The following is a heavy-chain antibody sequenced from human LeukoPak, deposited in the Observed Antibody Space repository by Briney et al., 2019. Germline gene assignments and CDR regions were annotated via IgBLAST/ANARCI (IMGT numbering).Heavy chain of an antibody. CDR2: ISWNSGSI. CDR1: GFTFDDYA. V-gene: IGHV3-9*01. Sequence: GGSLRLSCAASGFTFDDYAMHWVRQAPGKGLEWVSGISWNSGSIGYADSVKGRFTISRDNAKNSLYLQMNSLRAEDTALYYCAKGIGIAVAGTSWDYWGQGTLVAVSS. CDR3: AKGIGIAVAGTSWDY. J-gene: IGHJ4*02. D-gene: IGHD6-19*01.